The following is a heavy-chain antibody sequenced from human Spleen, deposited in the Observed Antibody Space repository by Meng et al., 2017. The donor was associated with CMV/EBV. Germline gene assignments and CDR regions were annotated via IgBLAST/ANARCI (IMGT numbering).Heavy chain of an antibody. CDR1: GFTFSSYW. J-gene: IGHJ3*02. CDR3: AKVGYLAGTYYAAFDI. D-gene: IGHD1-26*01. CDR2: ISYEEMKT. V-gene: IGHV3-30*18. Sequence: GGSLRLSCAASGFTFSSYWMHWVRQAPGRGLEWVAVISYEEMKTYYADSMRGRFTISRDNAKNSLYLQMNSLRTEDTALYYCAKVGYLAGTYYAAFDIWGQGTMVTVSS.